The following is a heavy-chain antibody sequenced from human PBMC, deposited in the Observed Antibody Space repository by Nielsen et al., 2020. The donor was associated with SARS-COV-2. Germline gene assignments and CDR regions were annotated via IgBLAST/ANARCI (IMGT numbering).Heavy chain of an antibody. CDR1: GGTISSGGYY. V-gene: IGHV4-31*03. CDR3: ARSPVWGGFDY. CDR2: IYYSGST. Sequence: SETLSLTCTVSGGTISSGGYYWSWIRQHPWKGLEWIGYIYYSGSTYYNPSIKSRVTISVNTSKNQFSLKLSSVTAADTAVYYCARSPVWGGFDYWGQGTLVTVSS. J-gene: IGHJ4*02. D-gene: IGHD2-8*01.